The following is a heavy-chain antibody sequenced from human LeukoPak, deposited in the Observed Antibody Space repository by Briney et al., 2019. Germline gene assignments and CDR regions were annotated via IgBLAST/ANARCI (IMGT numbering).Heavy chain of an antibody. CDR1: GFTVSSNY. CDR3: AKDSTIRNALDY. CDR2: ISGSGDST. J-gene: IGHJ4*02. D-gene: IGHD4/OR15-4a*01. V-gene: IGHV3-23*01. Sequence: GGSLRLSCAASGFTVSSNYMSWVRQAPGKGLEWVSVISGSGDSTYYADSVKGRFTISRDNSKNTLYLQMNSLRAEDTAVYYCAKDSTIRNALDYWGQGTLVTVSS.